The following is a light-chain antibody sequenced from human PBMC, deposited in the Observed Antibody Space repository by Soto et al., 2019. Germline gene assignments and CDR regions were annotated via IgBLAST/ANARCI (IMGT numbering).Light chain of an antibody. CDR3: QHYNNWPRT. V-gene: IGKV3-15*01. J-gene: IGKJ1*01. CDR2: GAS. Sequence: DIVMTQSPATLSVSPGERATLSCRARQSVSSNLAWYQQKPGQAPRLLIYGASIRATGIPARFSGSGSGTEFTLTISSLQSEDFAVYYCQHYNNWPRTFGQGTKVEIK. CDR1: QSVSSN.